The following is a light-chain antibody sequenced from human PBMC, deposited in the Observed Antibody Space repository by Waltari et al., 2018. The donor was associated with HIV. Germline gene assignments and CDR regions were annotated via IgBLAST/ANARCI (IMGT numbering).Light chain of an antibody. CDR2: AAS. V-gene: IGKV3-20*01. CDR1: RSVSSNY. J-gene: IGKJ2*01. Sequence: ENVLTQSPGTLSLSPGERATLSCRASRSVSSNYVTWYQQRPGQAPRLLIYAASTRATAIPDRFSGSGSGTDFTLTISRLEPEDFAVYYCQQYGTSPYTFGQGTKVEI. CDR3: QQYGTSPYT.